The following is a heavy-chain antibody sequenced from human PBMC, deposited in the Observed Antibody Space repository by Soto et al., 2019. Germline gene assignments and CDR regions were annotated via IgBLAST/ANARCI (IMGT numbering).Heavy chain of an antibody. Sequence: GGSLRLSCAASGFTFSNYAMHWVRQAPGKGLEWVAVISYDGSNKYYADSVKGRFAISRDNSKNTLYLQMNSLRAEDTAVYYCARDTPPPGYSYGFYFDYWGQGTLVTVSS. J-gene: IGHJ4*02. V-gene: IGHV3-30*09. D-gene: IGHD5-18*01. CDR1: GFTFSNYA. CDR2: ISYDGSNK. CDR3: ARDTPPPGYSYGFYFDY.